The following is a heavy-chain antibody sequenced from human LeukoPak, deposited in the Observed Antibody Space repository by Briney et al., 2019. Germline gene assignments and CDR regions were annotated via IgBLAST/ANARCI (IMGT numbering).Heavy chain of an antibody. Sequence: SETLSLTCTVSGGSISSYYWSWIRQPPGKGLEWIGYIYYSGSTNYNPSLKSRVTISVDTSKNQFSLKLSSVTAADTAVYYCARLQWLAPSYYYYYYMDVWGKGTTVTISS. CDR1: GGSISSYY. D-gene: IGHD6-19*01. J-gene: IGHJ6*03. CDR2: IYYSGST. V-gene: IGHV4-59*12. CDR3: ARLQWLAPSYYYYYYMDV.